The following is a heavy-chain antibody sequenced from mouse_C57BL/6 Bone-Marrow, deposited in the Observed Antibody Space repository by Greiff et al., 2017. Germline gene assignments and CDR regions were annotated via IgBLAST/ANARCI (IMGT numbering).Heavy chain of an antibody. D-gene: IGHD1-1*02. Sequence: QVQLQQPGAELVKPGASVKLSCKASGYTFTSYWMHWVKQRPGQGLEWIGMIHPNSGSTNYNEKFKSKATLTVDKSSSTAYMQLSSLTSEDSAVYYCASDGSYRGYAVEGGGQGTSGTVSS. V-gene: IGHV1-64*01. CDR1: GYTFTSYW. CDR2: IHPNSGST. J-gene: IGHJ4*01. CDR3: ASDGSYRGYAVEG.